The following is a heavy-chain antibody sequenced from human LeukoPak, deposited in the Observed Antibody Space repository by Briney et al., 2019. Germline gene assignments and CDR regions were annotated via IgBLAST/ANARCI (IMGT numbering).Heavy chain of an antibody. CDR1: GFTFSSYA. V-gene: IGHV3-23*01. CDR3: AKEIQVYLDY. Sequence: GGSLRLSCAASGFTFSSYAMSWVRQAPGKGLEWVSAISGSGGSTYYADSVKGRFTISQDNSQNPLYLQMNSLRAEDTAVYYCAKEIQVYLDYCGQGPLATVAA. D-gene: IGHD5-18*01. J-gene: IGHJ4*02. CDR2: ISGSGGST.